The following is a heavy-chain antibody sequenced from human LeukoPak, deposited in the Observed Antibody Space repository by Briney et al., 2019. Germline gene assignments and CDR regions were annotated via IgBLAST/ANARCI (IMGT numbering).Heavy chain of an antibody. J-gene: IGHJ4*02. D-gene: IGHD5-12*01. CDR3: ARVSGYDWESFYDY. Sequence: PSETLSLTCTVSGDSISSYYWNWIRQPPGKGLEWIGYIYYSGSTNYNPSLKSRVTISVDTSKNQFSLKLNSVTAADTAVYYCARVSGYDWESFYDYWGQGTLVTVSS. CDR2: IYYSGST. V-gene: IGHV4-59*01. CDR1: GDSISSYY.